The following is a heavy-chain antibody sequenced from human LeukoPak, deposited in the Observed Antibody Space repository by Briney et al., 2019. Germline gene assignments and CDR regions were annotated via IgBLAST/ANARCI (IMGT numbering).Heavy chain of an antibody. CDR3: ARASSSSGSQFDP. V-gene: IGHV1-2*02. CDR2: INPNSGGT. D-gene: IGHD6-6*01. CDR1: GYTFTGYY. Sequence: ASVKVSCKASGYTFTGYYMHWVRQAPGQGLEWMGWINPNSGGTTYAQKFQGRVTMTRDTSISTAYMELSRLRSDDTAVYYCARASSSSGSQFDPWGQGTLVTVSS. J-gene: IGHJ5*02.